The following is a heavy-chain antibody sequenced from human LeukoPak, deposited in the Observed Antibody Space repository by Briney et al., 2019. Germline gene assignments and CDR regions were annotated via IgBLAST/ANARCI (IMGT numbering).Heavy chain of an antibody. CDR1: GFTFSTYE. CDR2: ISSSGSTT. Sequence: PGGSLRLSCAASGFTFSTYEMNWVRQAPGKGLEWLSYISSSGSTTYYADSVKGRFTISRDKSKSTLFLQMNSLRAEDTAVYYCARGPSGTYYVHFDYWGQGTLVTVAS. J-gene: IGHJ4*02. CDR3: ARGPSGTYYVHFDY. V-gene: IGHV3-48*03. D-gene: IGHD1-26*01.